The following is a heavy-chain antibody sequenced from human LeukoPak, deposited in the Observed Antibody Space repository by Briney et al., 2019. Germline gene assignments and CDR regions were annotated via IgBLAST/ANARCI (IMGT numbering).Heavy chain of an antibody. D-gene: IGHD1-26*01. Sequence: SETLSLTCAVYGGSFSGYYWSWIRQPPGKGLEWIGEINHSGSTNYNPSLKGRVTISVDTSKNQFSLKLSSVTAADTAVYYCARIFGGGWLQFDYWGQGTLVTVSS. CDR1: GGSFSGYY. J-gene: IGHJ4*02. V-gene: IGHV4-34*01. CDR3: ARIFGGGWLQFDY. CDR2: INHSGST.